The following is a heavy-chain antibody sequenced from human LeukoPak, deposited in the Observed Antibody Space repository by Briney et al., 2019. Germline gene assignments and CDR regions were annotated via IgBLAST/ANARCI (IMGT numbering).Heavy chain of an antibody. D-gene: IGHD5-24*01. Sequence: GGSLRLSCAASGFTFSSYWMHWVRQAPGKGLVWVSRINTDGSSTSCADSVKGRFTISRDNSKNTLYLQMNSLRAEDTAVYYCARDSRDGYNWYFDYWGQGTLVTVSS. CDR2: INTDGSST. CDR1: GFTFSSYW. CDR3: ARDSRDGYNWYFDY. V-gene: IGHV3-74*01. J-gene: IGHJ4*02.